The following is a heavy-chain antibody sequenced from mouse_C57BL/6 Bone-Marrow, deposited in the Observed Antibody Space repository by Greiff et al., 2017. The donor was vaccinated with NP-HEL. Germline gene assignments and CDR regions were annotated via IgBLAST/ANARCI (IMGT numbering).Heavy chain of an antibody. V-gene: IGHV1-82*01. D-gene: IGHD1-1*01. CDR2: IYPGDGDH. CDR1: GYAFSSSW. CDR3: AKNGNYYVCYTMDY. Sequence: VKLQQSGPELVKPGASVKISCKASGYAFSSSWMNWVKQRPGKGLEWIGRIYPGDGDHNYNGTFKGKATLTADKSSSTVYMQLRILTSEESAVDVCAKNGNYYVCYTMDYCGQGTAVTVSS. J-gene: IGHJ4*01.